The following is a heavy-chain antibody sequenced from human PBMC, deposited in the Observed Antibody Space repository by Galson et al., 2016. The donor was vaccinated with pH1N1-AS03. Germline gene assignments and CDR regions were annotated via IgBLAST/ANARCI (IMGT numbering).Heavy chain of an antibody. Sequence: SVKVSCKASGYTFTSYDINWVRQATGQGLEWMGWMNPKSDNTGYAQKFQGRVTMTRNTSITTAYMELSSLKSEDTAVYYCARGLRLGDDAFDIWGQGTMVIVSS. V-gene: IGHV1-8*01. CDR1: GYTFTSYD. CDR3: ARGLRLGDDAFDI. CDR2: MNPKSDNT. J-gene: IGHJ3*02. D-gene: IGHD3-16*01.